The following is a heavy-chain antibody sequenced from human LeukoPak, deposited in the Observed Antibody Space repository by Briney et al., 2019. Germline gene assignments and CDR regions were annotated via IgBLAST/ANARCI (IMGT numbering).Heavy chain of an antibody. CDR2: ISSSGSTI. D-gene: IGHD4-23*01. J-gene: IGHJ4*02. V-gene: IGHV3-11*01. CDR1: GFTFSDYY. CDR3: ARTSDYDGNARVLDY. Sequence: GGSLRLSCAASGFTFSDYYMSWIRQAPGKGLEWVSYISSSGSTIYYADSVKGRFTISRDNAKNSLYLQMNSLRAEDTAVYYCARTSDYDGNARVLDYWGQGTLVTVSS.